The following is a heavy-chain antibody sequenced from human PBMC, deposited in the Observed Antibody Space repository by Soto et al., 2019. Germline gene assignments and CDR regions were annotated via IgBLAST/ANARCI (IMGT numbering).Heavy chain of an antibody. J-gene: IGHJ2*01. CDR3: XXXPNCGRDCSAASYWYFDI. Sequence: EVQLLESGGGLVQPGGSVRLSCTASGLTFGNYAMSWVRQAPGKGLEWVSAISGDSGRTYYADSVKGRFTISRDNSKNTLYLQMNTLRAEDTXXXXXXXXPNCGRDCSAASYWYFDIWGRGTLVTVSS. CDR2: ISGDSGRT. V-gene: IGHV3-23*01. CDR1: GLTFGNYA. D-gene: IGHD2-21*02.